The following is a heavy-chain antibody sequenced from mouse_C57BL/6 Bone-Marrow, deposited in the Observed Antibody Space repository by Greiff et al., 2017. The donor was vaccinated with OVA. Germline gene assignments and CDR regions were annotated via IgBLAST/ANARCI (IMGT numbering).Heavy chain of an antibody. CDR1: GYTFTDYE. J-gene: IGHJ4*01. CDR3: ARRPSYYAMDY. V-gene: IGHV1-15*01. Sequence: QVQLQQSGAELVRPGASVTLSCKASGYTFTDYEMHWVKQTPVHGLEWIGAIDPETGGTAYNQKFKGKAILTADKSSSTAYMELSSLTSEDSAVYYCARRPSYYAMDYWGQGTSVTVSS. CDR2: IDPETGGT.